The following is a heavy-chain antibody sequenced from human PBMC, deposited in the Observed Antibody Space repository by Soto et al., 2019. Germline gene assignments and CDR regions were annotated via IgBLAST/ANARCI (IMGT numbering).Heavy chain of an antibody. CDR3: ARSAHCSGGSCYSEYGWFDP. CDR2: IIPILGIA. Sequence: QVQLVQSGAEVKKPGSSVKVSCKASGGTFSSYTISWVRQAPGQGLEWMGRIIPILGIANYAQKFQGRVTITADKSTSTAYVELSSLRSEDTAVYYCARSAHCSGGSCYSEYGWFDPWGQGTLVTVSS. CDR1: GGTFSSYT. J-gene: IGHJ5*02. V-gene: IGHV1-69*02. D-gene: IGHD2-15*01.